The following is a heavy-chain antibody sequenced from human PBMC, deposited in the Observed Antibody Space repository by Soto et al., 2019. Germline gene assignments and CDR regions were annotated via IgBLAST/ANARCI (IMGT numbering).Heavy chain of an antibody. CDR1: GGSISSSSYY. CDR3: ASQTANYYGSGSYYLPFDY. Sequence: SETLSLTCTVSGGSISSSSYYWGRIRQPPGKGLEWIGCIYYSGITDYTPSLRSRVTISVDTSKNQFSLKLSSVTAADTAVYYCASQTANYYGSGSYYLPFDYWGQGTLVTVSS. V-gene: IGHV4-39*07. J-gene: IGHJ4*02. CDR2: IYYSGIT. D-gene: IGHD3-10*01.